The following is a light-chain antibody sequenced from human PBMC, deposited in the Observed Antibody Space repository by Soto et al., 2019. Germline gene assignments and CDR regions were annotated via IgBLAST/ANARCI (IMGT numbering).Light chain of an antibody. V-gene: IGKV1-17*02. CDR3: LHHDKYHTWT. CDR1: QDISND. CDR2: GSS. Sequence: DLQMTQSPSSLSASVGDRVTIACRASQDISNDLGWYQQKPGEAPKRLIYGSSSLRSGVPSRFSGSGSGTEFTLTINNLQPEDFGIYYCLHHDKYHTWTFGQGTKVEIK. J-gene: IGKJ1*01.